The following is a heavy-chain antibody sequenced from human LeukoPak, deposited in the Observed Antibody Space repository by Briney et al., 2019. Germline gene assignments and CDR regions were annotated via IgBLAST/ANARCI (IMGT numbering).Heavy chain of an antibody. D-gene: IGHD6-13*01. CDR3: ARVTAAAEYYFDY. J-gene: IGHJ4*02. Sequence: ASVKVSCKASGYTFTGYYMHWVRQAPGQGLGWMGWINPNSGGTNYAQKFQGRVTMTRDTSISTAYMELSRLRSDDTAVYYCARVTAAAEYYFDYWGQGTLVTVSS. V-gene: IGHV1-2*02. CDR1: GYTFTGYY. CDR2: INPNSGGT.